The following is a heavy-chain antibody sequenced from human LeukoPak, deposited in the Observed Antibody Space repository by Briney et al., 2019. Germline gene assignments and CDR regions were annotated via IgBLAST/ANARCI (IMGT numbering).Heavy chain of an antibody. CDR3: ARGLRSNYPQNFDY. D-gene: IGHD4-11*01. V-gene: IGHV4-34*01. Sequence: GSLRLSCAASGFTFSNYALTWVRQAPGKGLEWIGEINHSGSTNYNPSLKSRVTISVDTSKNQFSLKLSSVTAADTAVYYCARGLRSNYPQNFDYWGQGTLVTVSS. CDR1: GFTFSNYA. J-gene: IGHJ4*02. CDR2: INHSGST.